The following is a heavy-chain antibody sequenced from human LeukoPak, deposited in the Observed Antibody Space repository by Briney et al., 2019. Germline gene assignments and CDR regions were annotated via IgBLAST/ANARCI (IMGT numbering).Heavy chain of an antibody. CDR2: IYSDNT. J-gene: IGHJ4*02. D-gene: IGHD6-13*01. Sequence: PGGSLRLSCTVSGFTVSSNSMSWVRQAPGKGLEWVSFIYSDNTHYSDSVKGRFTISRDNSKNTLYLQMNSLRAEDTAVYYCARDSSWHVPVPENPVAFDYWGQGTLVTVSS. V-gene: IGHV3-53*01. CDR1: GFTVSSNS. CDR3: ARDSSWHVPVPENPVAFDY.